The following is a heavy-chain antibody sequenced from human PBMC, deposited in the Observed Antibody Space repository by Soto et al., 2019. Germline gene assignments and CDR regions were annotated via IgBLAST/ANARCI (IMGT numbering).Heavy chain of an antibody. CDR3: ARDRIAAAPQADWFDP. Sequence: GASVKVSCKASGYTFTSYAMHWVRQAPGQRLEWMGWINAGNGNTKYSQKFQGRVTITRHTSASTAYMELSSLRSEDTAVYYCARDRIAAAPQADWFDPWGQGTLVTVSS. D-gene: IGHD6-13*01. CDR2: INAGNGNT. J-gene: IGHJ5*02. CDR1: GYTFTSYA. V-gene: IGHV1-3*01.